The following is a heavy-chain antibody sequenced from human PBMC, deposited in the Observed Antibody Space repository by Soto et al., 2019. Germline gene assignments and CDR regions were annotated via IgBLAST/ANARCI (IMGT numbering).Heavy chain of an antibody. J-gene: IGHJ4*02. D-gene: IGHD4-17*01. Sequence: QVQLQESGAGLVKPSETLSLTCTVSGGSIENYYWSWIRKPPGRGLEWIGFIYSSGSTNYNPSVKSRVTISAETSRNQVARKLNSVTTADTAVYYCARGGTGGRTTVTTYAFWGQGTLVTVSS. CDR1: GGSIENYY. CDR2: IYSSGST. CDR3: ARGGTGGRTTVTTYAF. V-gene: IGHV4-59*01.